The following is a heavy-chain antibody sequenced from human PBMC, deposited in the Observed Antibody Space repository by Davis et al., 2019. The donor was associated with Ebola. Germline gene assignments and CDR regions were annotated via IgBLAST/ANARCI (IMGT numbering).Heavy chain of an antibody. CDR3: ARDPGRGWELPY. V-gene: IGHV1-69*10. D-gene: IGHD1-26*01. J-gene: IGHJ4*02. CDR2: IIPILGIA. CDR1: GGTFSSYA. Sequence: SVKVSCKASGGTFSSYAISWVRQAPGQGLEWMGGIIPILGIANYAQKLQGRVTMTTDTSTSTAYMELRSLRSDDTAVYYCARDPGRGWELPYWGQGTLVTVSS.